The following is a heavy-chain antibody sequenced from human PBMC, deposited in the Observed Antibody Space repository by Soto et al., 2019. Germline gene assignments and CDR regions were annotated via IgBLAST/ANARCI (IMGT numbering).Heavy chain of an antibody. CDR1: GGSISSNY. Sequence: QVQLQESGPGLVKASETLSLTCTVSGGSISSNYWSWIRQPPGKGLEWIGYIYYSGSTNYNPYLKSRVTISVDTSKNQFSLKLSSVTAADTAVYYCVRDRAAGIDWYFDLWGRGTLVTVSS. CDR2: IYYSGST. J-gene: IGHJ2*01. CDR3: VRDRAAGIDWYFDL. D-gene: IGHD6-13*01. V-gene: IGHV4-59*01.